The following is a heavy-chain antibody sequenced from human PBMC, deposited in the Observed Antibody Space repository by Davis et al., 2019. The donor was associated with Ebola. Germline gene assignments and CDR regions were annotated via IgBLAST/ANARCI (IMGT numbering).Heavy chain of an antibody. CDR1: GYTFTSYA. Sequence: ASVKVSCKASGYTFTSYAMHWVRQAPGQRLEWVGWINAGNGNTKYSQKFQGRVTITRDTSASTAYMELSSLRSEDTAVYYCARNRLAIRNSYNWFDPWGQGTLVTVSS. CDR2: INAGNGNT. J-gene: IGHJ5*02. CDR3: ARNRLAIRNSYNWFDP. D-gene: IGHD1-14*01. V-gene: IGHV1-3*01.